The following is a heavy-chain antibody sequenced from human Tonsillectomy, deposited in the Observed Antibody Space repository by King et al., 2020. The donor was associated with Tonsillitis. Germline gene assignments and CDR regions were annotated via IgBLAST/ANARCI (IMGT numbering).Heavy chain of an antibody. D-gene: IGHD4-17*01. Sequence: VQLQQWGAGLLKPSETLYLTCAVHGGSFNGYYWSWIRQSPQKGLEWIGEINHSGSTNYNPSLKSRVVMSIDPPKNQFSLNLTSVTAADTAVYYCVRRVGFITMVTVTTPFDRWGQGTLVTVSS. J-gene: IGHJ5*02. CDR3: VRRVGFITMVTVTTPFDR. CDR2: INHSGST. V-gene: IGHV4-34*01. CDR1: GGSFNGYY.